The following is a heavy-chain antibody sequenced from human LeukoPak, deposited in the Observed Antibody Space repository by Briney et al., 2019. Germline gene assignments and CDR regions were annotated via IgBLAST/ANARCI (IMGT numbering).Heavy chain of an antibody. J-gene: IGHJ4*02. CDR1: GFTFSSYS. D-gene: IGHD3-22*01. V-gene: IGHV3-48*01. CDR2: ISSSGNTI. CDR3: ARAMQGHYYDSSGYMDY. Sequence: GGSLRLSCAASGFTFSSYSINWVRQAPGKGLEWVSYISSSGNTIYYADSVKGRFTISRDNSKNKLYLQMNSLRAEDTAVYYCARAMQGHYYDSSGYMDYWGQGTLVTVSS.